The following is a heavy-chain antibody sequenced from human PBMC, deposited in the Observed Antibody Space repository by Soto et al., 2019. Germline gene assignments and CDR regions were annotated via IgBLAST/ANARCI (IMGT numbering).Heavy chain of an antibody. Sequence: QVQLVESGGGVVQPGRSLRLSCAASGFTFSSYAMHWVRQVPGKGLEWVAVISYDGSNKYYADSVKGRFTISRDNSKNTLYLQMSSLRAEDTAVYYCASPLWRDDYNWGYFDLWGRGTLVTVSS. V-gene: IGHV3-30*14. CDR1: GFTFSSYA. J-gene: IGHJ2*01. CDR2: ISYDGSNK. CDR3: ASPLWRDDYNWGYFDL. D-gene: IGHD4-4*01.